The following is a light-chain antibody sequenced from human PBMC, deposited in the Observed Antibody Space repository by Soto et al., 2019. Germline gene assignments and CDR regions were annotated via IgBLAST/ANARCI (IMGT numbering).Light chain of an antibody. V-gene: IGKV3-20*01. CDR2: GAS. J-gene: IGKJ1*01. CDR3: QQYGSSSMT. CDR1: QTVSSSY. Sequence: EIELTQSPGTLSLSPGERATLSCRASQTVSSSYLAWYQQKPGQAPRLLIYGASTMATGIPDRFSGSGSGTEFTLTISSLEPDDFAVYYCQQYGSSSMTFGQGTKLEIK.